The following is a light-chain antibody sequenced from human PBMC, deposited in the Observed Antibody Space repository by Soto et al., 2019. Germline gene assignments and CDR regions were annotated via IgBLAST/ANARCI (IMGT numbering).Light chain of an antibody. CDR2: GAA. CDR1: QSVSSSY. Sequence: ESVLTQSPGTLSLSPGERATLSCRASQSVSSSYLAWYQQKPDQAPRLLIYGAASRATGIPDRFSGSGSGTDFTLTISRLEPEDFAVYYCQQYGSSPLTFGGGTNVEIK. CDR3: QQYGSSPLT. V-gene: IGKV3-20*01. J-gene: IGKJ4*01.